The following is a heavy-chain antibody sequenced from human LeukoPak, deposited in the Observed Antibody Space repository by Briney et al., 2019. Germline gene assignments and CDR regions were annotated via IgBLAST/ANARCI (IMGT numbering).Heavy chain of an antibody. Sequence: SETLSLTCTVSGGSISIYYWSWIRQPPGKGLEWIGHVQSSGNTNYNPSLKSRVTISVDTSKNHFSLRLSSVTAADTAVYHCARVGYSYGLDYWGQGTRVTVSS. V-gene: IGHV4-59*01. CDR3: ARVGYSYGLDY. J-gene: IGHJ4*02. D-gene: IGHD5-18*01. CDR1: GGSISIYY. CDR2: VQSSGNT.